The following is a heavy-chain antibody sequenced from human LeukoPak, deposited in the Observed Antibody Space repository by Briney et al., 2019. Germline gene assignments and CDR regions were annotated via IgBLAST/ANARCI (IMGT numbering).Heavy chain of an antibody. CDR2: IYYGGST. Sequence: PSETLSLTCTVSGDSISSSSYYWGWIRQSPGKGLEWIGSIYYGGSTHYKSSLKSRVNISVDTSKNQFFLKLNSVTAEDTAVYYCAKRGAEVGTTVAPGDYWGQGTLLTVSS. CDR1: GDSISSSSYY. J-gene: IGHJ4*02. CDR3: AKRGAEVGTTVAPGDY. D-gene: IGHD1-26*01. V-gene: IGHV4-39*07.